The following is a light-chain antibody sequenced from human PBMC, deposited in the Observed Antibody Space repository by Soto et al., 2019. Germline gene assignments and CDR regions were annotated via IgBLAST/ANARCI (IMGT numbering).Light chain of an antibody. V-gene: IGLV1-40*01. Sequence: QYVLTQPPSVSGAPGQRVTISCTGYNSNIGAGYDVHWYQQLPGTAPKLLIYGNSNRPSGVPDRFSASKSGTSASLAITGLQAEEEADYYCQSYDSSLSGWVFGGGTKLTVL. CDR3: QSYDSSLSGWV. CDR1: NSNIGAGYD. CDR2: GNS. J-gene: IGLJ3*02.